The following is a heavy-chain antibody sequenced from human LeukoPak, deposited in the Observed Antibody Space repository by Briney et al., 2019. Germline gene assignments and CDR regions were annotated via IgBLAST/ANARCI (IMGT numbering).Heavy chain of an antibody. CDR2: ISGSGGST. J-gene: IGHJ4*02. D-gene: IGHD4-23*01. CDR3: AKRYGGNSGYFDY. V-gene: IGHV3-23*01. Sequence: GGSLQLSCAASGFTFSSYAMSWVRQAPGKGLEWVSAISGSGGSTYYADSVKGRFTISRDNSKNTLYLQMNNLRAEDTAIYYCAKRYGGNSGYFDYWGQGTLVTVSS. CDR1: GFTFSSYA.